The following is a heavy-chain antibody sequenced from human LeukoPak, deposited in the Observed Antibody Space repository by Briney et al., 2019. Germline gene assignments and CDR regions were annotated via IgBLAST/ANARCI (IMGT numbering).Heavy chain of an antibody. V-gene: IGHV4-39*01. CDR2: IYYSGST. Sequence: SETLSLTCTVSGGSISSSSYYWGWIRQPPGKGLEWIGSIYYSGSTYYNPSLKTRVPISVDTSNNQFSLKLSSVAAADTAVYYCARQRDYFTTGTTQGLLSYYFDYWGQGTLVTVSS. D-gene: IGHD1-1*01. J-gene: IGHJ4*02. CDR1: GGSISSSSYY. CDR3: ARQRDYFTTGTTQGLLSYYFDY.